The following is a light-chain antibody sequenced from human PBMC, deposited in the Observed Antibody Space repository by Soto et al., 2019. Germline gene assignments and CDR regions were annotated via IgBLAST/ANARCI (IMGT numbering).Light chain of an antibody. CDR3: QHYSTWLWT. V-gene: IGKV3-15*01. CDR2: GAS. J-gene: IGKJ1*01. Sequence: EIVMTQSPATLSVSPGERATLSCRASQSVSSKLAWYQQKPGQGPRLLIYGASSRATGIPARFSGSGSGTEFTITISSLQSEDFAVYYCQHYSTWLWTFGQGTKGEIK. CDR1: QSVSSK.